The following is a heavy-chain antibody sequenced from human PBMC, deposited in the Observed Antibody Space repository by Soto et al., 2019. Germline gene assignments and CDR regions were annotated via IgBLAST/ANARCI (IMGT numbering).Heavy chain of an antibody. D-gene: IGHD4-4*01. CDR2: ISYDGSNK. V-gene: IGHV3-30*18. CDR3: AKDRSTYSNYYYGMDV. CDR1: GFTFSSYG. Sequence: RLSCAASGFTFSSYGMHWVRQAPGKGLEWVAVISYDGSNKYYADSVKGRFTISRDNSKNTLYLQMNSLRAEDTAVYYCAKDRSTYSNYYYGMDVWGQGTTVTVSS. J-gene: IGHJ6*02.